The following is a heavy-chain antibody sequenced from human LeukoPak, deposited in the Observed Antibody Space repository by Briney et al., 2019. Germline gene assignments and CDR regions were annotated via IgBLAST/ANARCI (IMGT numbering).Heavy chain of an antibody. V-gene: IGHV3-30*03. Sequence: PGGSLRLSCAASGFTFSSYGMHWVRQAPGKGLGWVAIISYDGSNKYYTDAVKGRYTISRDNAKNSLFLQMNSLRAEDTAVYYCVRDSYTNTWHFQEKDYWGQGTQVTVSS. D-gene: IGHD2-2*02. CDR2: ISYDGSNK. CDR1: GFTFSSYG. J-gene: IGHJ4*02. CDR3: VRDSYTNTWHFQEKDY.